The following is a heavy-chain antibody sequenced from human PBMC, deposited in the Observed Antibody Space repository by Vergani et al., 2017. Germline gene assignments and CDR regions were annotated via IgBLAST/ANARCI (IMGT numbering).Heavy chain of an antibody. V-gene: IGHV3-30*18. CDR2: ISYDGDRR. D-gene: IGHD4-11*01. J-gene: IGHJ4*02. CDR1: GFSFRGHC. CDR3: AKYLSYSTAWPHFDS. Sequence: QVHLVESGGGVVQPGRSLTLSCVASGFSFRGHCMHWVRQAPGKGLEWVAMISYDGDRRDYGDFAKGRFTSSRDSSKTVYLQMNSLRVEDTAMYFCAKYLSYSTAWPHFDSRVQGTLVTVSS.